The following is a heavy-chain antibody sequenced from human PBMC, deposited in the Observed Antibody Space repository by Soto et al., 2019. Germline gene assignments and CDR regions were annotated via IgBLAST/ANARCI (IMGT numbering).Heavy chain of an antibody. D-gene: IGHD6-13*01. J-gene: IGHJ4*02. Sequence: GGSLRLSCAASGFTFSSYAMSWVRQTPGKGLQWVSTIGVSGDNTYYADSVKGRFTISRDNSKNTLYLQMNSLRAEDTAIYYCAKGAGSWPFDYWGQGTLVTVSS. CDR3: AKGAGSWPFDY. CDR1: GFTFSSYA. V-gene: IGHV3-23*01. CDR2: IGVSGDNT.